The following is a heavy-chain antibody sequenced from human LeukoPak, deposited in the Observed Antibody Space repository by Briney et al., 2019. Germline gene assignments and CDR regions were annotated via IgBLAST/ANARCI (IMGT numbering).Heavy chain of an antibody. CDR3: MLGSGSYDSADFDY. Sequence: LGGSLRLSCAASGFSFNNAWMNWGRQAPGKGLEWVGRIKSKTNGGTTEYAAPVKGRFTILRDDSKNTLYLQMNSLKTEDTAIYYCMLGSGSYDSADFDYWGQGILVTVSS. V-gene: IGHV3-15*07. D-gene: IGHD3-10*01. J-gene: IGHJ4*02. CDR1: GFSFNNAW. CDR2: IKSKTNGGTT.